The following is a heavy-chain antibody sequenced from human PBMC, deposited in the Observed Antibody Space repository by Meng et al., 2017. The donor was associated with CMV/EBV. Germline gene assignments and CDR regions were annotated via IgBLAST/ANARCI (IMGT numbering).Heavy chain of an antibody. V-gene: IGHV1-18*01. Sequence: SVNVSCKASGYTFTSYGISWVRQAPGQGLEWMGWISAYNGNTNYAQKLQGRVTMTTDTSTSTAYMELRSLRSDDTAVYYCARDSRSVVMTHFYDAFDIWGQGTMVTVSS. D-gene: IGHD3-22*01. CDR3: ARDSRSVVMTHFYDAFDI. J-gene: IGHJ3*02. CDR2: ISAYNGNT. CDR1: GYTFTSYG.